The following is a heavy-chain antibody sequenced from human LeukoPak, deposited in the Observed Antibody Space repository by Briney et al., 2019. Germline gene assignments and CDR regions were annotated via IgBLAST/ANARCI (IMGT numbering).Heavy chain of an antibody. CDR3: ARGRYYYGSGSLGYFDY. CDR2: ISYDGSNK. V-gene: IGHV3-30*14. D-gene: IGHD3-10*01. CDR1: GFTFSSYA. Sequence: GGSLRLSCAASGFTFSSYAMHWVRQARGKGLEWVAVISYDGSNKYYADSVKGRFTISRDNSKNTLYLQMNSLRVEDTAVYHCARGRYYYGSGSLGYFDYWGQGTLVTVSS. J-gene: IGHJ4*02.